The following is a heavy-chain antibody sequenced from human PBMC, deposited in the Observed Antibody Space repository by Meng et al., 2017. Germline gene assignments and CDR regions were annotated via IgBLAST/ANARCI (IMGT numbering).Heavy chain of an antibody. CDR1: GGTFSSYA. Sequence: QVQPGLAGAEGQKPGSSVKVSCKAAGGTFSSYAISWVRQAPGQGLEWMGGIIPIFGTANYAQKFQGRVTITADESTSTAYMELSSLRSEDTAVYYCARDYGDYAWIAKRWFDPWGQGTLVTVSS. CDR3: ARDYGDYAWIAKRWFDP. CDR2: IIPIFGTA. D-gene: IGHD4-17*01. V-gene: IGHV1-69*01. J-gene: IGHJ5*02.